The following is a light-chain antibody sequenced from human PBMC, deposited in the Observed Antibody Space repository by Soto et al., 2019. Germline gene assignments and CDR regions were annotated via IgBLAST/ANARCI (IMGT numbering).Light chain of an antibody. Sequence: AIQLTQSPSSLSASVGDRVTISCRASQGIGNDLAWYQQKPGKAPRLLIFAASNLQSGVPSRFSGSGSGTDFNLTISRLQTEDFATYYCLQLYNFSWTFGQGTKVDIK. J-gene: IGKJ1*01. CDR2: AAS. V-gene: IGKV1-6*01. CDR3: LQLYNFSWT. CDR1: QGIGND.